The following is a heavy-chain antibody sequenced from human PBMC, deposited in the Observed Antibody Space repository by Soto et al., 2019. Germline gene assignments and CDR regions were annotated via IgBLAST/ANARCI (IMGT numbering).Heavy chain of an antibody. J-gene: IGHJ6*03. Sequence: SETLSLTCTVSGGSISSYYWSWIRQPPGKGLEWIGYIYYSGSTNYNPSLKSRVTISVDTSKNQFSLKLSSVTAADTAVYYCARHSMVVPAAPYYYMDVWGKGTTLTVSS. CDR1: GGSISSYY. CDR2: IYYSGST. D-gene: IGHD2-2*01. CDR3: ARHSMVVPAAPYYYMDV. V-gene: IGHV4-59*08.